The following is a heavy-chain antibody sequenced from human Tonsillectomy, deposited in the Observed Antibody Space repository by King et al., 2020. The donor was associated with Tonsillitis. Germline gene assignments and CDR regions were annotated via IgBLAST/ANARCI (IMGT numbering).Heavy chain of an antibody. CDR2: IRGSGDST. D-gene: IGHD1-1*01. CDR3: AKILLQPY. J-gene: IGHJ4*02. CDR1: VVTFSTYA. Sequence: QLVQSGGGLVQPGGSLILSCAASVVTFSTYAMSWFRQPPGKGLEWVSSIRGSGDSTSYADSVKGRFTISRDNSKTALYLHMNSLRAEDTAVYYCAKILLQPYWGQGTLVTVSS. V-gene: IGHV3-23*04.